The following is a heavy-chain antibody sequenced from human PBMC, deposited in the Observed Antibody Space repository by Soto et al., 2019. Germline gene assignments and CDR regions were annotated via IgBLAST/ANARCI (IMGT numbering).Heavy chain of an antibody. V-gene: IGHV3-23*01. CDR3: ARDDPDNWFDP. CDR1: GFTFSSYV. CDR2: ISGSGGST. Sequence: GGSLRLSCAASGFTFSSYVMNWVRQAPGKGLEWVSTISGSGGSTYYAASVKGRFTISRDNSKNTLYLQMNSLRAEDTAVYYCARDDPDNWFDPWGQGTLVTVSS. J-gene: IGHJ5*02.